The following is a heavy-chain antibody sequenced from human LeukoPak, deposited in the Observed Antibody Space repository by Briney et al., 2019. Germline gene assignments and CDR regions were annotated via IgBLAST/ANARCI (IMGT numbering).Heavy chain of an antibody. Sequence: SETLSLSCAVYGGSFSGYYWGWIRQPPGKGLEWIGEINHSGSTNYNPSLKSRVTISVDTSKNQFSLKLSSVTAADTAVYYCARGRRVGYLAVAGWAPDYWGQGTLVTVSS. CDR1: GGSFSGYY. CDR3: ARGRRVGYLAVAGWAPDY. D-gene: IGHD6-19*01. V-gene: IGHV4-34*01. J-gene: IGHJ4*02. CDR2: INHSGST.